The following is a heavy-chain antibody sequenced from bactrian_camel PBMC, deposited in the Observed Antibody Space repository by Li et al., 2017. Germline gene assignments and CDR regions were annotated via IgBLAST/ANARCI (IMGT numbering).Heavy chain of an antibody. D-gene: IGHD4*01. V-gene: IGHV3S1*01. J-gene: IGHJ4*01. CDR3: AARLRCYRDPVIPAAPFDY. CDR1: GARKSRYC. Sequence: HVQLVESGGDSVQAGGSLTLSCVVSGARKSRYCVGWFRQAPGKEREGVAAIYTGSGITYYADSVKGRFTISQDNAKNTLYLQMNNLKPEDTVMYYCAARLRCYRDPVIPAAPFDYWGQGTQVTVS. CDR2: IYTGSGIT.